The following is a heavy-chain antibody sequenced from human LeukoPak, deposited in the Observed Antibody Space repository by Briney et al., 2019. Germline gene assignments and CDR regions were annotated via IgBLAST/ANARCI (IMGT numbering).Heavy chain of an antibody. CDR2: FDPEDGET. V-gene: IGHV1-24*01. CDR1: GYTLTELS. J-gene: IGHJ3*02. Sequence: AASVKVSCKVSGYTLTELSMHWVRQAPGKGLEWMGGFDPEDGETIYAQKFQGRVTMTEDTSTDTAYMELSSLRSEDTAVYYCATRIPPRDAFDIWGQGTMVTVSS. D-gene: IGHD2-21*01. CDR3: ATRIPPRDAFDI.